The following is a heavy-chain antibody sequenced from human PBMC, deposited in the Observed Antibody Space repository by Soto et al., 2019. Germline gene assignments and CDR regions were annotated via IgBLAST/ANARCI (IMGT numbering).Heavy chain of an antibody. J-gene: IGHJ4*02. CDR1: GGSVSSVSYS. V-gene: IGHV4-61*01. Sequence: QVQLQESGPGLVEPSETLSLTCTVSGGSVSSVSYSWSWIRQPPGKCLEWIGYTYYSGSTTYNPVLKSRVTISVDTSKNQFSLKMSSVTAADTAVYYWARYSSLGVDYWGQGTLVIFSS. CDR2: TYYSGST. D-gene: IGHD6-6*01. CDR3: ARYSSLGVDY.